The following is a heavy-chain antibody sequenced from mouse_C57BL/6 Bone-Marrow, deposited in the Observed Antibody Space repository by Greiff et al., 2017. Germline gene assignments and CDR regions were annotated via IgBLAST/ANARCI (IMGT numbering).Heavy chain of an antibody. CDR2: IFPGSGST. CDR1: GYTFTDYY. Sequence: QVQLKESGPELVKPGASVKISCKASGYTFTDYYINWVKQRPGQGLEWIGWIFPGSGSTYYNEKFKGKAPLTVDKSSSTAYMLLSSLTSEDSAVYFCARSGDSSGYRFAYWGQGTLVTVSA. V-gene: IGHV1-75*01. CDR3: ARSGDSSGYRFAY. D-gene: IGHD3-2*02. J-gene: IGHJ3*01.